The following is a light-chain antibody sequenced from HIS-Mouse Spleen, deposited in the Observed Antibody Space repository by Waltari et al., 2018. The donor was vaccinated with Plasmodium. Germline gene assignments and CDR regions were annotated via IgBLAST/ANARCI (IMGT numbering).Light chain of an antibody. CDR1: ALPNKY. V-gene: IGLV3-10*01. Sequence: SYELTQPPSVSVSQGQTARIACSGDALPNKYDYWYQQKSGQAPLLGIYEDSKRPSGIPRRFSGSSSGTMATLTISGAQVEDEADYYCYSTDSSGNHRVFGGGTKLTVL. CDR3: YSTDSSGNHRV. CDR2: EDS. J-gene: IGLJ3*02.